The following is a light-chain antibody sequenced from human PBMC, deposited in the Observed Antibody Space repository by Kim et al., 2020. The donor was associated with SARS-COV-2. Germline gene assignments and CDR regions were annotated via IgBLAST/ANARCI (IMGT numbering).Light chain of an antibody. V-gene: IGLV4-69*01. CDR1: SGHSTYA. J-gene: IGLJ3*02. CDR2: VESDGSL. Sequence: QLVVTQSPSASASLGASVKLTCTLSSGHSTYAIAWHQQQPEKGPRYLMKVESDGSLTKGDGVPDRFSGSSSGAERYLSISSLQPEDEADYCCQTWDTGIRVFGGGTQLTVL. CDR3: QTWDTGIRV.